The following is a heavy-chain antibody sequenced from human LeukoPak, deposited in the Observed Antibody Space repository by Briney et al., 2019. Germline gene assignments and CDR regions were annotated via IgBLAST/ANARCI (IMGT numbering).Heavy chain of an antibody. D-gene: IGHD4-17*01. CDR3: ATSVDYAFDH. Sequence: SGGSLRLSCAASGLSFTTYWMTWVRQAPGKGLEWVANIKPDGSEQFQVESLKGRFTISRDNAKNSLYLQMNSLRAEDTAVYYCATSVDYAFDHWGQGTLVTVSS. V-gene: IGHV3-7*01. J-gene: IGHJ5*02. CDR2: IKPDGSEQ. CDR1: GLSFTTYW.